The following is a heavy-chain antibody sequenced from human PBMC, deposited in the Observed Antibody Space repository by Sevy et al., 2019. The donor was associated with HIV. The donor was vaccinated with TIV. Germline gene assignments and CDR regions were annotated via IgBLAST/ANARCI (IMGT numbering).Heavy chain of an antibody. CDR1: GYTFTGYY. D-gene: IGHD3-3*01. V-gene: IGHV1-2*06. Sequence: ASVKVSCKASGYTFTGYYMHWVRQAPGQGLEWMGRINPNSGGTNYAQKFQGRVTMTRDTSISTAYMELSRLRSDDTAVYYCARELPGAKWESGYYTEPFDYWGQGTLVTVSS. CDR3: ARELPGAKWESGYYTEPFDY. CDR2: INPNSGGT. J-gene: IGHJ4*02.